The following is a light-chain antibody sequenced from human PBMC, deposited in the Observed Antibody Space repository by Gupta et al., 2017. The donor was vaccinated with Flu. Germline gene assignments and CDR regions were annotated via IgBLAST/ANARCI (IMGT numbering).Light chain of an antibody. CDR2: ENN. Sequence: IGNNYVSWYQQLPGTAPKHLIYENNKRPSGIPDRFSGSKSATSATLDITGLQTEDEAEYYCGTWDSSLSVVVFGGGTKLTVL. J-gene: IGLJ2*01. CDR3: GTWDSSLSVVV. V-gene: IGLV1-51*02. CDR1: IGNNY.